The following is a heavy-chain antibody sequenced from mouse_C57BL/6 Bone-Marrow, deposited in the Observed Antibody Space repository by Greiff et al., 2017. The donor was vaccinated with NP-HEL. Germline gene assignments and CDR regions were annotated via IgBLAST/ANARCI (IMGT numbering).Heavy chain of an antibody. CDR2: ISSGGDYI. J-gene: IGHJ4*01. V-gene: IGHV5S21*01. CDR1: GFTFTSYA. D-gene: IGHD2-3*01. CDR3: ERWEPYIYDGCYVGAMDY. Sequence: EVKLMESGEGLVKPGGSLKLSCAASGFTFTSYAMSWVRQTPEKRLEWVAYISSGGDYIYYADTVKGRFTISRDNARNTLYLQMSSLKSEDTAMYYCERWEPYIYDGCYVGAMDYWGQGTSVTVSS.